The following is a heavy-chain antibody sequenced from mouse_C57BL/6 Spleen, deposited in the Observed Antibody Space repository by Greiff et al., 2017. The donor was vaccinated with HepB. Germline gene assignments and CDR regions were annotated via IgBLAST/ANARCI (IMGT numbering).Heavy chain of an antibody. J-gene: IGHJ2*01. V-gene: IGHV1-66*01. Sequence: QVQLQQSGPELVKPGASVKISCKASGYSFTSYYIHWVKQRPGQGLEWIGWIYPGSGNTKYNEKFKGKATLTADTSSSTAYMQLSSLTSEDSAVYYCASIWDTYYFDYWGQGTTLTVSS. D-gene: IGHD4-1*01. CDR1: GYSFTSYY. CDR3: ASIWDTYYFDY. CDR2: IYPGSGNT.